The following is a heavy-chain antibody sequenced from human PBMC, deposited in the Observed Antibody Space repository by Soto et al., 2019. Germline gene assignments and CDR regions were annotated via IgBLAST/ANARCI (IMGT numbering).Heavy chain of an antibody. CDR3: TKEGGLSGSYYISSSYYFDY. Sequence: QVQLVESGGGVVQPGRSLRLSCVASGFTFSSYGMHWVRQAPGKGLEWVAIISYDGSITYYADSVKGRFTISRDNSENTLYLQMNSLRAEATSVYYCTKEGGLSGSYYISSSYYFDYWGQGTLVTVSS. CDR2: ISYDGSIT. V-gene: IGHV3-30*18. CDR1: GFTFSSYG. D-gene: IGHD1-26*01. J-gene: IGHJ4*02.